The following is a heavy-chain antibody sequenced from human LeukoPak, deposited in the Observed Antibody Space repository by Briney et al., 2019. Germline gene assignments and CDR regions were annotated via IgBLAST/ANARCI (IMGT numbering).Heavy chain of an antibody. J-gene: IGHJ4*02. V-gene: IGHV3-7*01. CDR1: GFTFSTYW. CDR2: IKQDGSEK. Sequence: GGSPRLSCAASGFTFSTYWMSWVRQAPGMGLEWVANIKQDGSEKSYVDSVKGRFTISRDNAKNSLYLQMNSLRAEDTAVYYCATYKVGAVFDYWGQGTLVTVSS. D-gene: IGHD1-26*01. CDR3: ATYKVGAVFDY.